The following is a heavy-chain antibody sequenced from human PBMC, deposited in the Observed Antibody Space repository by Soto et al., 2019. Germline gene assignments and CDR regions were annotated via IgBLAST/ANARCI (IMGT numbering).Heavy chain of an antibody. D-gene: IGHD3-10*01. CDR2: IYYSGST. V-gene: IGHV4-39*01. CDR1: GGSISSSSYY. J-gene: IGHJ4*02. CDR3: ARRRALRRFGESSIRPQYYFDY. Sequence: SETLSLTCTVSGGSISSSSYYWGWIRQPPGKGLEWIGSIYYSGSTYYNPSLKSRVTISVDTSKNQFSLKLSSVTAADTAVYYCARRRALRRFGESSIRPQYYFDYWGQGTLVTVS.